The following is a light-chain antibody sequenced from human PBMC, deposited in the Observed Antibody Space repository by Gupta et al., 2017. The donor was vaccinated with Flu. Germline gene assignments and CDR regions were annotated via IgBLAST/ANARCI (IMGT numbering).Light chain of an antibody. V-gene: IGKV1-5*03. CDR3: QRYDESWT. J-gene: IGKJ1*01. CDR1: QSIRNW. CDR2: QAS. Sequence: DIPMTQSPSTLSASVGDRVTITCRASQSIRNWLAWYQQKPGKVPKLLIYQASSLEIGVPARFSGSGSGTEFTLTISSLQPDDVATYYCQRYDESWTFGQGTRVEIK.